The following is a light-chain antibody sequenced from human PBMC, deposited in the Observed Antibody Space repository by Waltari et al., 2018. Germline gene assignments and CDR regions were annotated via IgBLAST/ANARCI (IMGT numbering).Light chain of an antibody. CDR1: SSNIGTMY. CDR3: AGWDDRQSGPYWV. J-gene: IGLJ3*02. V-gene: IGLV1-47*01. CDR2: RNS. Sequence: QSVLTQPPSASGTPGQTVTISCSASSSNIGTMYVFCYQQLPGAAPQLLIFRNSRRPARVPDRFSGSKSGNSATLAISGLRSEDEADYYCAGWDDRQSGPYWVFGGGTKLTVL.